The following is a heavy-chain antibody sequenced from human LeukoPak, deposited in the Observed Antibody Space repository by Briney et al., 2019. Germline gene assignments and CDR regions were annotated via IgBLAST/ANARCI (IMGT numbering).Heavy chain of an antibody. CDR1: GGSLRDTNYY. CDR3: AREEYSSDWYGHDS. CDR2: IYYTGTT. Sequence: PSETLSLTCTVSGGSLRDTNYYWAWIRQPPGRTLEWIGSIYYTGTTFDNPSLQSRVTLSVDTSKNHFSLRLTSVTAADTAFYYCAREEYSSDWYGHDSWGQGTLVTVS. D-gene: IGHD6-13*01. V-gene: IGHV4-39*07. J-gene: IGHJ4*02.